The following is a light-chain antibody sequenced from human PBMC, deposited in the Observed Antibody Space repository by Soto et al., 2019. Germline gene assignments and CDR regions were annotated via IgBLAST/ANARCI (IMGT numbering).Light chain of an antibody. Sequence: DIQMTQSPSSLSASVGDRVTITCRASQPLSTFLNWYQHKPGKPPNLLIYAASSLQSGVPSRFSGSGSGADFTLTISTLQPDDFATYYCQQSYSTPYTFGPGTKVDIK. CDR2: AAS. CDR3: QQSYSTPYT. J-gene: IGKJ3*01. CDR1: QPLSTF. V-gene: IGKV1-39*01.